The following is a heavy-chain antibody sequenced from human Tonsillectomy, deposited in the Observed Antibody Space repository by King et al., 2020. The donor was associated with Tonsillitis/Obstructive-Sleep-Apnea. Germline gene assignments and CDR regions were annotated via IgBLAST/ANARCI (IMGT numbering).Heavy chain of an antibody. V-gene: IGHV4-39*01. CDR2: LYYSGRT. CDR3: ASGACSSSSYGNWFDP. Sequence: QLQESGPVLVKSSETLSLTCTVSGGSISSSSHYWAWIRQPPGKGLEWIGSLYYSGRTYYNPSLKSRVAISVDTSKNQFSLRMSSVTAADRAVYYCASGACSSSSYGNWFDPWGQGTLVTVSS. J-gene: IGHJ5*02. D-gene: IGHD2-2*01. CDR1: GGSISSSSHY.